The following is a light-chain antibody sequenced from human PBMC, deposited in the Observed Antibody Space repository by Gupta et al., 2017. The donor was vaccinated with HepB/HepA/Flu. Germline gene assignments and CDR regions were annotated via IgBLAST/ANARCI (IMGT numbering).Light chain of an antibody. V-gene: IGLV10-54*04. CDR3: SAWDRSLNGWV. CDR2: RNN. Sequence: QAGLTQSPSVSKDLRQTATLTCTGNSNNVGYEGATWLQQHQGHPPKVVSYRNNNRPSGSSERFSAARSGNTASLTITGLQPEDEADYYCSAWDRSLNGWVFGGGTKLTV. J-gene: IGLJ3*02. CDR1: SNNVGYEG.